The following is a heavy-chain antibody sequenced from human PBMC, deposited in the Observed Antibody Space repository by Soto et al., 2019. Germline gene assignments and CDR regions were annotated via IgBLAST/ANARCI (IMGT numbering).Heavy chain of an antibody. J-gene: IGHJ6*03. Sequence: SGPTLVNPTETLTLTCTVSGFSLSNARMGVSWIRQPPGKALEWLAHIFSNDEKSYSTSLKSRLTISKDTPKSQVVLTMTNMEPVETATYYCARITIFSDYYYHYYMDFWGKGSTVTVSS. CDR1: GFSLSNARMG. CDR3: ARITIFSDYYYHYYMDF. D-gene: IGHD3-9*01. V-gene: IGHV2-26*01. CDR2: IFSNDEK.